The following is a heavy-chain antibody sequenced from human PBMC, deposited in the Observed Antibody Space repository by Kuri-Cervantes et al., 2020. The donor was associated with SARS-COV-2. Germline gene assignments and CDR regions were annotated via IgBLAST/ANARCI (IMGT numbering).Heavy chain of an antibody. CDR2: ISSSSSYT. D-gene: IGHD1-26*01. CDR1: GFTFSDYY. Sequence: GESLKISCAASGFTFSDYYMSWIRQAPGKGLEWVSYISSSSSYTNYADSVKGRFTISRDNAKNSLYLQMNSLRAEDTAVYYCAVIQNSGSYSTRSSYSDYWGQGTLVTVSS. V-gene: IGHV3-11*03. CDR3: AVIQNSGSYSTRSSYSDY. J-gene: IGHJ4*02.